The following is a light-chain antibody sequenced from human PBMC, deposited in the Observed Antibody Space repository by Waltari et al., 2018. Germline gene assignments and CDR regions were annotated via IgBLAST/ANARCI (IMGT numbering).Light chain of an antibody. CDR1: SSDLGGYNY. J-gene: IGLJ2*01. CDR3: CSHAGSGTFWV. Sequence: QSVLTQPASVSGSPGQSITISCTGTSSDLGGYNYVPWYQRHPGKAPKVMIFDVSKRPSGVSDRFSGSKSGNTASLTISGLQAEDEADYYCCSHAGSGTFWVFGGGTKLTVL. CDR2: DVS. V-gene: IGLV2-23*02.